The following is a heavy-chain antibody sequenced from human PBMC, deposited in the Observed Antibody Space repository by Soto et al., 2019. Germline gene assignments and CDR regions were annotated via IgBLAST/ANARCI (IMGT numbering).Heavy chain of an antibody. CDR1: GSISTTTP. Sequence: PGGSLRLSCAASGSISTTTPLSWVRQAPGKGLEWVSTISGRGTNTYYADSVKGRFIISRDNLKNTVNLQMNGLGVEDTAIYYCATSFRYFDNWGQGTRVPVSS. CDR3: ATSFRYFDN. CDR2: ISGRGTNT. J-gene: IGHJ4*02. V-gene: IGHV3-23*01.